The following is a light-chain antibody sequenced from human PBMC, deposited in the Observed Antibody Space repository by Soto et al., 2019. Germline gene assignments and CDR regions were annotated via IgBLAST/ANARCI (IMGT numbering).Light chain of an antibody. Sequence: EIVMTQSPGTLSVSPGDRASLSCRASQSVSSNLAWYQQKPGQAPRLLIYGASTRATGIPARFSGRGSGTEFTLTISSLQSEDFAVYYWQQYNDWPPVTFGGGTKVDIK. CDR3: QQYNDWPPVT. J-gene: IGKJ4*01. CDR2: GAS. V-gene: IGKV3-15*01. CDR1: QSVSSN.